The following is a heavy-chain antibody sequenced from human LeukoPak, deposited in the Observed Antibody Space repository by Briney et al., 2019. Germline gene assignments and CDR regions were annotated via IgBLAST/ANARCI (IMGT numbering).Heavy chain of an antibody. CDR2: ISGSGGST. D-gene: IGHD2-2*01. V-gene: IGHV3-23*01. CDR3: ASEVGYCSSTSCYGMYYYYYGMDV. Sequence: PGGSLRLSCAASGFTFSSYWIHWVRQAPGKGLVWVSAISGSGGSTYYADSVKGRFTISRDNSKNTLYLQMNSLRAEDTAVYYCASEVGYCSSTSCYGMYYYYYGMDVWGKGTTVTVSS. J-gene: IGHJ6*04. CDR1: GFTFSSYW.